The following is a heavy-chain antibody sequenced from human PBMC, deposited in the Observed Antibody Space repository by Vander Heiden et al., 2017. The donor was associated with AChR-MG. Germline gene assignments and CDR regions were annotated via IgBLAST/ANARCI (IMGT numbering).Heavy chain of an antibody. Sequence: QVQLLESGGGVVQPGGSLRLACAASGCNFLKCGMPWVREAPGKGREWVAVISYDGSHQFYADSLKGRFTISRDNSKNTLYLQIYSLRAEDTAMYYCAKDIRPYASGSFENAWTWGQGTLVTVSS. CDR3: AKDIRPYASGSFENAWT. D-gene: IGHD3-10*01. CDR2: ISYDGSHQ. CDR1: GCNFLKCG. J-gene: IGHJ4*02. V-gene: IGHV3-30*18.